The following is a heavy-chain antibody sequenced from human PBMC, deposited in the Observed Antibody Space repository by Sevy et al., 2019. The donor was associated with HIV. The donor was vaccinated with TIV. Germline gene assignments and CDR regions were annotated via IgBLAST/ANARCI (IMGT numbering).Heavy chain of an antibody. V-gene: IGHV1-69*13. CDR3: ARVGYYDYIWGSYRLNWFDP. CDR1: GGTFRSYA. CDR2: IIPVFGTA. J-gene: IGHJ5*02. D-gene: IGHD3-16*02. Sequence: ASVKVSCKASGGTFRSYAISWVRQAPGHGLEWMGGIIPVFGTANYAQKFQGRVTITADESTSTAYMELSSLRSEDTAVYYCARVGYYDYIWGSYRLNWFDPWGQGTLVTVSS.